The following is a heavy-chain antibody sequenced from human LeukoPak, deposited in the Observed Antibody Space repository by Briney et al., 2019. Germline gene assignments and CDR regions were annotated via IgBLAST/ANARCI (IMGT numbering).Heavy chain of an antibody. CDR2: ISSSSSTI. CDR3: ARDRSERGFGELGY. J-gene: IGHJ4*02. V-gene: IGHV3-48*04. Sequence: GGSLRLSCAASGFTFSSYSMNWVRQAPGKGLEWVSYISSSSSTIYYADSVKGRFTISRDNAKNSLYLQMNSLRAEDTAVYYCARDRSERGFGELGYWGQGTLVTVSS. D-gene: IGHD3-10*01. CDR1: GFTFSSYS.